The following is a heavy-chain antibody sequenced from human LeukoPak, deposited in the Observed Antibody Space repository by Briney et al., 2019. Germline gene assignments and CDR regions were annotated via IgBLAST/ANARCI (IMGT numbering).Heavy chain of an antibody. J-gene: IGHJ4*02. Sequence: SETLSLTCTVSGDSISSSPYFCGWLRQPPGKGLEWIGYISYSGSANYNPSLKSRVTISVDTSKNQFSLKVTSVTAADTAVYYCARETAMVLDYWGQGTLVTVSS. CDR1: GDSISSSPYF. V-gene: IGHV4-61*01. CDR3: ARETAMVLDY. D-gene: IGHD5-18*01. CDR2: ISYSGSA.